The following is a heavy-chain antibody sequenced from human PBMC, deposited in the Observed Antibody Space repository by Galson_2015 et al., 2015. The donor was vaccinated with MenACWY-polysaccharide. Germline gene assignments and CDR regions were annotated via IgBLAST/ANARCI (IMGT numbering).Heavy chain of an antibody. Sequence: SLRLSCEASGFSFTTYWMSWVRQAPGKGLEWVASIKEDGNXQSYVDSXKGRXTISRXNAKNSXFLQMDSLRADDTAVYYCARAFGYRWACYFDYWGQGALVTVSS. CDR2: IKEDGNXQ. CDR1: GFSFTTYW. CDR3: ARAFGYRWACYFDY. V-gene: IGHV3-7*01. D-gene: IGHD5-12*01. J-gene: IGHJ4*02.